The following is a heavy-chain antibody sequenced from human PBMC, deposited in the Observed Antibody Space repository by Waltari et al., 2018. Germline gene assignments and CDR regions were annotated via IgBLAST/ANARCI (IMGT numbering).Heavy chain of an antibody. CDR3: ASSTAQPWTKGGLDN. CDR2: VCTGGST. V-gene: IGHV3-53*01. CDR1: GFIVNNNS. Sequence: EVQLVESGGGLVQPGGSLKLSCAASGFIVNNNSMSWVRQAPGKGLEMVSVVCTGGSTDYAEFVKGRFTISRDSAKNTLYRQMNDLRAEDTAVYYCASSTAQPWTKGGLDNWGQGTLVIVSS. D-gene: IGHD5-18*01. J-gene: IGHJ4*02.